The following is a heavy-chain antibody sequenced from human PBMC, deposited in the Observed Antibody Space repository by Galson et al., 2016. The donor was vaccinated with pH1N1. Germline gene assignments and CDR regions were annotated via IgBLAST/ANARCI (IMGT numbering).Heavy chain of an antibody. J-gene: IGHJ4*02. Sequence: TLSLTCTVSGGSISSGGYYWSWIRQHPGKGLEWIGYIFYSGSTYYNPSLKSRVTISVDTSKNQFSLKLSSVTAADTAVYYCARGISVAGTPRLGYWGQGTLVTVSS. CDR2: IFYSGST. D-gene: IGHD6-19*01. CDR3: ARGISVAGTPRLGY. CDR1: GGSISSGGYY. V-gene: IGHV4-31*03.